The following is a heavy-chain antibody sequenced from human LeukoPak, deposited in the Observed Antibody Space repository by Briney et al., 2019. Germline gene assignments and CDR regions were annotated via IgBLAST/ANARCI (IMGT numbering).Heavy chain of an antibody. CDR2: ISSDGGTT. CDR1: GFTFSSIS. Sequence: PGGSLRLSCEASGFTFSSISMNWVRQAPGKGLEWVSSISSDGGTTYHADSVKGRFSTSRDNAKSSLYLQMNSLRAEDTAVYYCTRDLPVPSLVRGIIIYGLIDYWGQGTLVTVSS. J-gene: IGHJ4*02. D-gene: IGHD3-10*01. CDR3: TRDLPVPSLVRGIIIYGLIDY. V-gene: IGHV3-21*06.